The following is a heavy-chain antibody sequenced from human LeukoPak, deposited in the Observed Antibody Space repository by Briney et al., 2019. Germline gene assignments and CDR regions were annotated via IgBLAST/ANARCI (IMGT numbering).Heavy chain of an antibody. V-gene: IGHV1-18*01. CDR3: ASGEAYCGGDCYSHFDY. D-gene: IGHD2-21*02. CDR1: GYTFTSYD. CDR2: ISAYNGNT. J-gene: IGHJ4*02. Sequence: ATVKVSCKASGYTFTSYDINWVRQATGQGRECMGWISAYNGNTNYAQKLQGRVTMTTDTSTITAYMERRSLRSDDTAVYYCASGEAYCGGDCYSHFDYWGQGTLVTVSS.